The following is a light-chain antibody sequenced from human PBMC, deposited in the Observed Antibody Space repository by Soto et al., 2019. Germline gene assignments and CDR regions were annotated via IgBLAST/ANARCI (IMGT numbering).Light chain of an antibody. Sequence: DIQMTQSPSTLSASVGDRVTITCRASQSINNGLAWYQQKPGEAPNLLIYKASTIESGVPSRFSGSASGTEFTLTNSSLQPDDSATYYCQQYTYYPWTFGQGTKVEIK. J-gene: IGKJ1*01. CDR3: QQYTYYPWT. CDR1: QSINNG. CDR2: KAS. V-gene: IGKV1-5*03.